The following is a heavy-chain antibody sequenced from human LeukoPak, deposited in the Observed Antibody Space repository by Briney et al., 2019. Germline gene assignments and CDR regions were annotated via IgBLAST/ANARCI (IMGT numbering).Heavy chain of an antibody. CDR1: GDSISSGGYY. D-gene: IGHD3-22*01. Sequence: SETLSLTCTVSGDSISSGGYYWSWIRQHPGKGLEWIGYIYFSGSTFYNPSLKSRVTISVDTSKNQFSLKLTSVTAADTAVYYCARSYDSSGYYFYGMDAWGQGTTVTVSS. CDR3: ARSYDSSGYYFYGMDA. V-gene: IGHV4-31*03. J-gene: IGHJ6*02. CDR2: IYFSGST.